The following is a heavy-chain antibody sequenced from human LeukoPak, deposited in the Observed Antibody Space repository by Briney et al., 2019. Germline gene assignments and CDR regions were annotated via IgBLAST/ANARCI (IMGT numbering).Heavy chain of an antibody. V-gene: IGHV1-69*04. CDR3: ARGSLYSSGWYCDY. D-gene: IGHD6-19*01. J-gene: IGHJ4*02. Sequence: SVKVSCKASGGTFSSYAISWVRQAPGQGLEWMGRIIPILGIANYAQKLQGRVTMTTDTSTSTAYMELRSLRSDDTAVYYCARGSLYSSGWYCDYWGQGTLVTVSS. CDR1: GGTFSSYA. CDR2: IIPILGIA.